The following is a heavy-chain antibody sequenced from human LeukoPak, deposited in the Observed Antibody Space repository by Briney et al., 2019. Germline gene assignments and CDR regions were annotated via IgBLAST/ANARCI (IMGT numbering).Heavy chain of an antibody. CDR3: ARLDEGFYYDGGGFLY. CDR2: IYPGDSHV. Sequence: GESLKISCSGSGYTFTNYNIAWVRQMPGKGLEFMGIIYPGDSHVTYSPSFQDQVTISADESVSTTYLQWSSLKASDTAIYYCARLDEGFYYDGGGFLYWGQGTLLAVSS. D-gene: IGHD3-22*01. J-gene: IGHJ4*02. CDR1: GYTFTNYN. V-gene: IGHV5-51*01.